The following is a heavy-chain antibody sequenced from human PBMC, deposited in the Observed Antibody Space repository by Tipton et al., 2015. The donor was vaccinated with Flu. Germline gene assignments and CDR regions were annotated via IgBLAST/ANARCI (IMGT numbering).Heavy chain of an antibody. CDR2: IYPSGTT. CDR3: ARLSYYDVDLKNFYFDY. J-gene: IGHJ4*02. V-gene: IGHV4-39*01. CDR1: SGSIRSTNYF. Sequence: LRLSCTVSSGSIRSTNYFCAWIRQPPGKRLELIGSIYPSGTTYYNPSLKSRVTISVDTSKSLFSLMLRSVTAADTAVYYCARLSYYDVDLKNFYFDYWGQGALVTVSS. D-gene: IGHD3-10*02.